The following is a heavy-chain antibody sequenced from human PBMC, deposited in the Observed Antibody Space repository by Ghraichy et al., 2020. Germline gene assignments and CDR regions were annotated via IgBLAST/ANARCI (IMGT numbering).Heavy chain of an antibody. V-gene: IGHV3-23*01. Sequence: GGSLRLSCAASGFTFSSYAMSWVRQAPGKGLEWVSAISGSGGSTYYADSVKGRFTISRDNSKNTLYLQMNSLRAEDTAVYYCAKDQGYSSGWYRRDGYYYYYGMDVWGQGTTVTVSS. CDR1: GFTFSSYA. CDR3: AKDQGYSSGWYRRDGYYYYYGMDV. D-gene: IGHD6-19*01. CDR2: ISGSGGST. J-gene: IGHJ6*02.